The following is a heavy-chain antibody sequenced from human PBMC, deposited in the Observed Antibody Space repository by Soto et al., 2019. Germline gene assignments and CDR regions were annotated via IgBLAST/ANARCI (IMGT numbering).Heavy chain of an antibody. CDR2: IVPVLGTS. J-gene: IGHJ6*02. Sequence: QGQLEQSGAEVRKPGSSVKVSCKASGGSFSSYAISWVRQAPGQGLKWMGGIVPVLGTSHSAQKFQGRVTFSTDDSTTTAYMELSSLRSEDTAVYYCARDSPGGGYYYGMDVWGQGTTVTVSS. V-gene: IGHV1-69*01. D-gene: IGHD3-16*01. CDR1: GGSFSSYA. CDR3: ARDSPGGGYYYGMDV.